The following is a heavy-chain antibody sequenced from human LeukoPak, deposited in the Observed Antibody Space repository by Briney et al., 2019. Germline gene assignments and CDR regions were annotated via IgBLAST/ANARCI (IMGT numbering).Heavy chain of an antibody. D-gene: IGHD4-23*01. J-gene: IGHJ6*03. CDR1: GFTFSSYA. Sequence: PGGSLRLSCAASGFTFSSYAMTWVRQAPGKGLEWVSGISGSGGSTYYADSVKGRFTISRDNSKNTLYLQMNSLRAKDTAVYYCAKSGPELPSYFYSYMDVWGKGTTITVSS. V-gene: IGHV3-23*01. CDR2: ISGSGGST. CDR3: AKSGPELPSYFYSYMDV.